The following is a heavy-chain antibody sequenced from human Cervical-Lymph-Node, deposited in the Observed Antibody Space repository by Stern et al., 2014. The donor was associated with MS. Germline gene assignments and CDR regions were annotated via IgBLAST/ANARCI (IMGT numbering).Heavy chain of an antibody. V-gene: IGHV1-46*02. CDR3: AVRYCSGGRCYSVPDV. J-gene: IGHJ6*02. CDR2: INPSGAT. D-gene: IGHD2-15*01. Sequence: QVQLLQPGSEVKKPGASVKVSCKASEYTHNNYLIHWVRQAPGQRPDWMGGINPSGATNYAQKVQDRVTITTDASTSTFYMELSRLRSEDTAVYYCAVRYCSGGRCYSVPDVWGQGTTVIVSS. CDR1: EYTHNNYL.